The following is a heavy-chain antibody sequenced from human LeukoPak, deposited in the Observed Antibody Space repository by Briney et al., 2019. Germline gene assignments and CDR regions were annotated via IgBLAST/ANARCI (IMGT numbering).Heavy chain of an antibody. CDR2: ISVNGETT. D-gene: IGHD6-19*01. CDR1: GFSVSSFG. CDR3: AQGFSSGWYPY. J-gene: IGHJ4*02. V-gene: IGHV3-23*01. Sequence: GRSLSLSCAVSGFSVSSFGMSWVRQAPGKGLEWISAISVNGETTWYADSVRGRFIISRDNSKNTLYLQLSSLRAEDTAVYYCAQGFSSGWYPYWGQGSLVSVSS.